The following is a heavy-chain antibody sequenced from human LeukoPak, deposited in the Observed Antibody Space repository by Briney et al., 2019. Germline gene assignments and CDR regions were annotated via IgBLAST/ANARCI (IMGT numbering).Heavy chain of an antibody. J-gene: IGHJ4*02. CDR1: GGTFSSYA. Sequence: ASVKVSCKASGGTFSSYAISWVRQAPGQGLEWMGWFSAYNGNTNYAQKLQGRVTMTTDTSTSTAYMELRSLRSDDTAVYYCARDGDDEPDYWGQGTLVTVSS. CDR2: FSAYNGNT. CDR3: ARDGDDEPDY. D-gene: IGHD1-1*01. V-gene: IGHV1-18*01.